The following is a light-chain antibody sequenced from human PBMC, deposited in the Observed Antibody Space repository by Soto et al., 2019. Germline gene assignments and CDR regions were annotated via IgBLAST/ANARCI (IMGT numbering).Light chain of an antibody. CDR1: QSLLDSVEGIPY. J-gene: IGKJ4*01. Sequence: DFVMTQSPVSLSVTPGEPASISCRSSQSLLDSVEGIPYLDWFLQSPGQSPQLLIYTVSYRASGVPDRFSGSGSGTDFTLKISRVEAEDVGVYYCMQRIRFPLTFGGGTKVEIK. V-gene: IGKV2-40*01. CDR2: TVS. CDR3: MQRIRFPLT.